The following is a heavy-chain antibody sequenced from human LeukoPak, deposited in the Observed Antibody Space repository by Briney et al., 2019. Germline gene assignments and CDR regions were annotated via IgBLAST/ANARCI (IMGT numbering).Heavy chain of an antibody. Sequence: PGGSLRLSCAASGFTFSSYAMHWVRQAPGKGLEWVTVISYDGSNKYYADSMKGRFTISRDNSKNTLYLQMNSLRPEDTAVYYCAQQQLVLDYWGQGTLVTVSS. V-gene: IGHV3-30*04. CDR1: GFTFSSYA. CDR3: AQQQLVLDY. D-gene: IGHD6-13*01. CDR2: ISYDGSNK. J-gene: IGHJ4*02.